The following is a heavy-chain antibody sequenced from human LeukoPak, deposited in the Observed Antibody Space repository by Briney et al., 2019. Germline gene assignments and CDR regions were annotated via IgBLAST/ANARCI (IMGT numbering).Heavy chain of an antibody. CDR2: IYNSGTT. CDR1: GDSMISNSYY. D-gene: IGHD3-10*01. CDR3: ARDSYGSGSYYKARWFDP. J-gene: IGHJ5*02. Sequence: SETLSLTCIVSGDSMISNSYYWGWIRQPPGKGLEWIGSIYNSGTTYYNPSLKSRVTISVDTSKNQFSLKLSSVTAADTAVYYCARDSYGSGSYYKARWFDPWGQGTLVTVSS. V-gene: IGHV4-39*07.